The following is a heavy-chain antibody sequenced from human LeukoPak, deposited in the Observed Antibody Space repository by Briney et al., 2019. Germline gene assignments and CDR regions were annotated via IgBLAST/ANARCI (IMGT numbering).Heavy chain of an antibody. J-gene: IGHJ5*02. CDR3: ARGLITMVRGVRIWFDP. CDR1: GGSISSGGYY. Sequence: SQTLSLTCTVSGGSISSGGYYWSWIRQPPGKGLEWIGYIYHSGSTYYNPSLKSRVTISVDTSKNQFSLKLSSVTAADTAVYYCARGLITMVRGVRIWFDPWGQGTLVTVSS. D-gene: IGHD3-10*01. V-gene: IGHV4-30-2*01. CDR2: IYHSGST.